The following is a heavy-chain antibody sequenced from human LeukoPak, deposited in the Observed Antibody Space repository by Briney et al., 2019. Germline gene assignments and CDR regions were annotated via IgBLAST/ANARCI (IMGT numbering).Heavy chain of an antibody. CDR2: IYYSGST. J-gene: IGHJ2*01. V-gene: IGHV4-59*01. Sequence: SETLSLTCNVSGGSISSYYWSWIRQPPGKGLEWIGYIYYSGSTNYNPSLKSRVTISVDTSKNQFSLKLSSVTAADTAVYYSARGLYGDTSFDLWGRGTLVTVSS. D-gene: IGHD4-17*01. CDR3: ARGLYGDTSFDL. CDR1: GGSISSYY.